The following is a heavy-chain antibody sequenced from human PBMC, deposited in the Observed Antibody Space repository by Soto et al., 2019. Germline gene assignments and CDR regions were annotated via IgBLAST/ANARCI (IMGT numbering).Heavy chain of an antibody. CDR2: IDPSDSYT. Sequence: GESVKLSCKGSGYSFTNYWISWVRQMPGKGLEWMGRIDPSDSYTNYSPSFQGHVTISADKSISTAYLQWSSLKASDTAMYYCASHDGYGDSHYYGMDVWGQGTTVTVSS. V-gene: IGHV5-10-1*01. CDR3: ASHDGYGDSHYYGMDV. CDR1: GYSFTNYW. J-gene: IGHJ6*02. D-gene: IGHD4-17*01.